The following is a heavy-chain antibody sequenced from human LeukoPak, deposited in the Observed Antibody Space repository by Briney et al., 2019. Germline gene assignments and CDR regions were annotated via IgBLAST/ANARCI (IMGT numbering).Heavy chain of an antibody. D-gene: IGHD3-10*01. CDR2: IYYSGST. CDR3: ARTPYYGSGSYYFDY. CDR1: GGSFSGYY. V-gene: IGHV4-59*08. Sequence: SETLSLTCAVYGGSFSGYYWSWIRKPPGKGLGWIGYIYYSGSTNYNPSLKSRVTISVDTSKNQFSLKLSSVTAADTAVYYCARTPYYGSGSYYFDYWGQGTLVTVSS. J-gene: IGHJ4*02.